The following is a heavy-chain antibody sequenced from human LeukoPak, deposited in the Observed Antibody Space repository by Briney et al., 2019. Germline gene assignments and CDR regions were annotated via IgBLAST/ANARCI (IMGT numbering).Heavy chain of an antibody. CDR3: ASRYDYSNYIDY. CDR2: IYYSGST. J-gene: IGHJ4*02. CDR1: GGSISSSSYY. V-gene: IGHV4-39*01. D-gene: IGHD4-11*01. Sequence: PSETLSLTCTVSGGSISSSSYYWGWIRQPPGKGLEWIGTIYYSGSTYYNPSLKSRVTISVDTSKNQFSLKLSSVTAADAAVYYCASRYDYSNYIDYWGQGTLVTVSS.